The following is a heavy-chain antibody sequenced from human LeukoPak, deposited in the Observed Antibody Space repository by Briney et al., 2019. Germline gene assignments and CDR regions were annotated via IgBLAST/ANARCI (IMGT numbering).Heavy chain of an antibody. J-gene: IGHJ5*02. D-gene: IGHD6-13*01. V-gene: IGHV4-61*02. Sequence: SETLSLTCTVSGGSISGGSYYWSWIRWAAGKGLEWIGRIYTSGSTNYNPSLKSRVTISVDTSKNQFSLKLSSVTAADTAVYYCARPVAAAGPWGQGTLVTVSS. CDR2: IYTSGST. CDR3: ARPVAAAGP. CDR1: GGSISGGSYY.